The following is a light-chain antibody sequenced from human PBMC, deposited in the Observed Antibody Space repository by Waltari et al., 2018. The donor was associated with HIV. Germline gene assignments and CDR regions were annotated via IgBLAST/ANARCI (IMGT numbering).Light chain of an antibody. CDR1: SNNVGNQV. CDR3: ATWDISLSAVV. CDR2: RDN. J-gene: IGLJ2*01. Sequence: QAGLTQPPSAPKGMRQTATLPSTGNSNNVGNQVAAWLQQHQGHPPKLLSYRDNKRPSGISERFSAARSGNTASLTITGVQPEDEADYFCATWDISLSAVVFGGGTTLTVL. V-gene: IGLV10-54*04.